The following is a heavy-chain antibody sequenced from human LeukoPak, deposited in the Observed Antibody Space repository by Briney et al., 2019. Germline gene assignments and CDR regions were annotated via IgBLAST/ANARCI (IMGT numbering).Heavy chain of an antibody. CDR3: ASYLFGESIEYYYYGMDV. CDR1: GFTFSSYW. D-gene: IGHD3-10*02. CDR2: INSDGSST. V-gene: IGHV3-74*01. Sequence: GGSLRLSCAASGFTFSSYWMHWVRQAPGKGLVWVSRINSDGSSTSYADSVKGRFTISRDNAKNTLYLQMNSLRAEDTAAYYCASYLFGESIEYYYYGMDVWGQGTTVTVSS. J-gene: IGHJ6*02.